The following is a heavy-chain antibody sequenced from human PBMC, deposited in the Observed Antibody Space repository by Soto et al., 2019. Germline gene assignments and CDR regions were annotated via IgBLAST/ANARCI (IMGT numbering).Heavy chain of an antibody. CDR3: ARLRSGYYKRPIYWFAP. J-gene: IGHJ5*02. V-gene: IGHV4-34*01. Sequence: PSETLSLTCAVYGGSFSGYYWRWIRQPPGKGLEWIGEINHSGSTNYNPSLKSRHTISVDTSKNQFSRKLSSVTAADTAVYYCARLRSGYYKRPIYWFAPWGQGTLVTVSS. CDR2: INHSGST. D-gene: IGHD3-22*01. CDR1: GGSFSGYY.